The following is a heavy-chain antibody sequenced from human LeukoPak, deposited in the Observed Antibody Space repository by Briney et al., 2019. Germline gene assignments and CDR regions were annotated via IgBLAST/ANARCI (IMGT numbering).Heavy chain of an antibody. V-gene: IGHV1-69*04. CDR2: IIPILGIA. J-gene: IGHJ4*02. Sequence: GASVKVSCKASGGTLSSYAISWVRQAPGQGLEWMGRIIPILGIANYAQKFQGRVTITADKSTSTAYMELSSLRSEGTAVYYCARIFNSGSYSFDYWGQGTLVTVSS. CDR1: GGTLSSYA. CDR3: ARIFNSGSYSFDY. D-gene: IGHD1-26*01.